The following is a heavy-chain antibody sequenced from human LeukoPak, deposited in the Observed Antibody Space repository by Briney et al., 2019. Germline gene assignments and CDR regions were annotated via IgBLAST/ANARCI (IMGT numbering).Heavy chain of an antibody. CDR3: TTLIQ. V-gene: IGHV3-30*03. D-gene: IGHD1-1*01. Sequence: GGSLRLSCAASGFTFSSYGMHWVRQAPGKGLEWVAVISYDGSNKYYADSVKGRFTISRDNSKNTLYLQMNSLKTEDTAVYYCTTLIQWGQGTLVTVSS. J-gene: IGHJ4*02. CDR1: GFTFSSYG. CDR2: ISYDGSNK.